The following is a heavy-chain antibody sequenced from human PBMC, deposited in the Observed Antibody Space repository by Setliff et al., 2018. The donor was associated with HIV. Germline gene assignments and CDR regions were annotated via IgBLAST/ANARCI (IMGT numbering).Heavy chain of an antibody. V-gene: IGHV3-9*01. CDR1: GFNFFDFG. CDR2: ITWNGDFL. J-gene: IGHJ6*03. D-gene: IGHD6-19*01. Sequence: PGGSLRLSCQASGFNFFDFGMHWVRQVPGKGLEWVSSITWNGDFLTYAAFVKGRFVVSRDNAVNSLYLQMSSLTTDDTALYFCVRDGSQAGQSFSYMDVWGKGTKVTVSS. CDR3: VRDGSQAGQSFSYMDV.